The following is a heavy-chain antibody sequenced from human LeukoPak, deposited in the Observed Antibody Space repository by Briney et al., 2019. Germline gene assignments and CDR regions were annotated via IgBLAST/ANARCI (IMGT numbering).Heavy chain of an antibody. Sequence: KPGGSLRLSCAASGFTFSDYYMSWIRQAPGKGLEWVSYISSSGSTIHYADSVKGRFTISRDNAKNSLYLQMNSLRAEDTAVYYCASVRGYSYPALDYWGQGTLVTVSS. CDR3: ASVRGYSYPALDY. V-gene: IGHV3-11*04. D-gene: IGHD5-18*01. J-gene: IGHJ4*02. CDR2: ISSSGSTI. CDR1: GFTFSDYY.